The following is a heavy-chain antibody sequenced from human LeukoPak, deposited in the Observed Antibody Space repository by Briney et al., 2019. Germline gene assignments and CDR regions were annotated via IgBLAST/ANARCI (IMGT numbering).Heavy chain of an antibody. D-gene: IGHD3-3*01. CDR2: ISAYNGNT. J-gene: IGHJ4*02. Sequence: GASVKVSXKASGYTFTSYGISWVRQAPGQGLEWMGWISAYNGNTNYAQKLQGRVTMTTDTSTSTAYMELRSLRSDDTTVYYCARERVTTIFGVVTLDPFDYWGQGTLVTVSS. CDR3: ARERVTTIFGVVTLDPFDY. V-gene: IGHV1-18*01. CDR1: GYTFTSYG.